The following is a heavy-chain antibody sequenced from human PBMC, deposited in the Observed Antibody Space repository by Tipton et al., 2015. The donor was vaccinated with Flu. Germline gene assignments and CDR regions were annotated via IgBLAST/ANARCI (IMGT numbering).Heavy chain of an antibody. CDR1: RVSVSSTGYS. J-gene: IGHJ4*02. CDR3: ARGRADLDY. V-gene: IGHV4-30-2*01. CDR2: IYSSGNT. Sequence: TLSLTCAVSRVSVSSTGYSWTWIRQPPGKGLELIGYIYSSGNTFYNPSLKSRVTISIDNSENQFSLRVTSLTAADTAVYYCARGRADLDYWGQGTLVTVSS.